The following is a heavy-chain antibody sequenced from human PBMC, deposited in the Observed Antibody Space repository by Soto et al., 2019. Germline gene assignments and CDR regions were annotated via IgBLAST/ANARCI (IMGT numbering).Heavy chain of an antibody. J-gene: IGHJ4*02. CDR1: GFTFSSYG. CDR3: ARDGYCSGGSCYSVSVFDY. D-gene: IGHD2-15*01. Sequence: QVQLVESGGGVVQPGRSLRLSCAASGFTFSSYGMHWVRQAPGKGLEWVAVIWYDGSNKYYADSVKGRFTISRDNSKNTLYLHMNSLRAEDTAVYYCARDGYCSGGSCYSVSVFDYWGQGTLVTVSS. CDR2: IWYDGSNK. V-gene: IGHV3-33*01.